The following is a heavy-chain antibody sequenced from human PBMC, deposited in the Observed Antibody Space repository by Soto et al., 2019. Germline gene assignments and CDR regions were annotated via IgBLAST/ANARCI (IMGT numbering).Heavy chain of an antibody. V-gene: IGHV3-23*01. Sequence: GGSLRLSCTASGFTFSTYAMSWVRQAPGKGLEWVSTISDSGSTYYADSVKGRFTISRDNSKNTLYLEMNSLRAEDTAVYYCEKDKGGRYCSRTSCLYSFDYWGQGTLVTVSS. CDR3: EKDKGGRYCSRTSCLYSFDY. CDR1: GFTFSTYA. D-gene: IGHD2-2*01. CDR2: ISDSGST. J-gene: IGHJ4*02.